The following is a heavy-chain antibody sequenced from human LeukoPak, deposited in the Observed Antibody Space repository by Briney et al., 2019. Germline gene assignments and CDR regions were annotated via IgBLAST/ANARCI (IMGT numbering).Heavy chain of an antibody. D-gene: IGHD3-16*02. CDR3: ARGTYYDYVWGSYRSADFDY. Sequence: ASVKVSCKVSGYTLTELSMHWVRQAPGQGLEWMGWINPNSGGTNYAQKFQGRVTMTRDTSISTAYMELSRLRSDDTAVYYCARGTYYDYVWGSYRSADFDYWGQGTLVTVSS. V-gene: IGHV1-2*02. CDR1: GYTLTELS. CDR2: INPNSGGT. J-gene: IGHJ4*02.